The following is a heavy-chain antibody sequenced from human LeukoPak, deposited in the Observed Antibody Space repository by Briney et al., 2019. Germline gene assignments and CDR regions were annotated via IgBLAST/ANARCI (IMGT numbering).Heavy chain of an antibody. Sequence: PSETLSLTCTVSGGSISSYYWSSIRQPAGKGLEWIGHIYTCGSTNYNPSLKSRVTMSVDTSKNQFSLKLSSVTAADTAVYYCARDEWQYYFDYWGQGTLVTVSS. V-gene: IGHV4-4*07. D-gene: IGHD3-3*01. CDR3: ARDEWQYYFDY. J-gene: IGHJ4*02. CDR1: GGSISSYY. CDR2: IYTCGST.